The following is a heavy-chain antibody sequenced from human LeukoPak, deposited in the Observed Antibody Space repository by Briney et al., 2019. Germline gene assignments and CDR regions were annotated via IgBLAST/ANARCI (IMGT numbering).Heavy chain of an antibody. CDR3: ASYGYMGWYFDL. CDR2: IYYSGST. D-gene: IGHD4-17*01. Sequence: SETLSLTCTVSGGSINSYYWSWIRQPPGKGLEWIGYIYYSGSTNYNPSLKSRVTISVDTSKNQFSLKLSSVTAADTAVYYCASYGYMGWYFDLWGRGTLVTVSS. CDR1: GGSINSYY. V-gene: IGHV4-59*01. J-gene: IGHJ2*01.